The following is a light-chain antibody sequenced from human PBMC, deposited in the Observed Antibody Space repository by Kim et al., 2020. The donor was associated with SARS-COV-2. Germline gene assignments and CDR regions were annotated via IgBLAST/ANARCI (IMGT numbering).Light chain of an antibody. CDR1: QSVSSSH. CDR2: DAS. J-gene: IGKJ1*01. CDR3: QQYGSSPRT. Sequence: PPGERATLACRASQSVSSSHLAWYQQKPGQAPRVLIYDASRRATGIPDRFSGSGSGTDFTLTISRVEPEDFAVYYCQQYGSSPRTFGQGTKVEIK. V-gene: IGKV3-20*01.